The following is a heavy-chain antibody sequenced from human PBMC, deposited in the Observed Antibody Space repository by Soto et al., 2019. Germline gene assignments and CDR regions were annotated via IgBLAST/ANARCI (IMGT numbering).Heavy chain of an antibody. CDR1: GFSLSTNEVS. CDR3: AHRDGARFYFDY. CDR2: IYWDDDK. V-gene: IGHV2-5*02. Sequence: QITLKESGPTVVQPTQTLTLTCTLSGFSLSTNEVSVGWIRQPPGKALEWLALIYWDDDKRYSPSLKNRLTITKDTSKNQVVLTMTNMDPGDTATYSCAHRDGARFYFDYWGQGTLVTVTS. J-gene: IGHJ4*02.